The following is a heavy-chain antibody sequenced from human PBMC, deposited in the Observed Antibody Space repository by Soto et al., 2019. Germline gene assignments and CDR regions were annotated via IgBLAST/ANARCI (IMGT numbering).Heavy chain of an antibody. CDR1: GGTFSSYA. D-gene: IGHD4-17*01. J-gene: IGHJ6*02. CDR2: IIPIFGTA. CDR3: ARGGGRYGGNLHYYYYYGMDV. V-gene: IGHV1-69*01. Sequence: QVQLVQSGAEVKKPGSSVKVSCKASGGTFSSYAISWVRQAPGQGLEWMGGIIPIFGTANYAQKFQGRVTFTADESTSTAYMELSSLRSEDTAVYYCARGGGRYGGNLHYYYYYGMDVWGQGTTVTVSS.